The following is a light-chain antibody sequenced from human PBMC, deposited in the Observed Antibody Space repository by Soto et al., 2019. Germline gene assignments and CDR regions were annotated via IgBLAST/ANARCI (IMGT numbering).Light chain of an antibody. CDR1: QSISRY. V-gene: IGKV1-39*01. CDR3: QQSYTSPYT. Sequence: DIQMTQSPSSLSASVGDRVTIMCRACQSISRYLNWYQQKPGKAPKFLIYTASSLESVVPSRFSSSGSGTDFTLTISSLQPEDFATYYCQQSYTSPYTFGQGTKLQIK. CDR2: TAS. J-gene: IGKJ2*01.